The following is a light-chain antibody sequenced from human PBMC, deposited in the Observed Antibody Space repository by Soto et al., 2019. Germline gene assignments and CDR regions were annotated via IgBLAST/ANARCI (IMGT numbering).Light chain of an antibody. CDR3: QHYNNWPPWT. V-gene: IGKV3-15*01. J-gene: IGKJ1*01. CDR2: DTS. CDR1: QSVSSN. Sequence: EIVMTQSPATLSVSPGERATLSCRASQSVSSNLAWYQQKPGQAPRLLIYDTSTRPTGIPARFSGSGSGTEFTLTISSLQSEDFAVYYCQHYNNWPPWTFGQGTKVEIK.